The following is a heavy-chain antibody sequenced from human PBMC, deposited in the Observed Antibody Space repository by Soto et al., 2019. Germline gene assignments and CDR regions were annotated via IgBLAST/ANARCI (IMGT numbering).Heavy chain of an antibody. D-gene: IGHD1-7*01. V-gene: IGHV6-1*01. CDR3: ARDTNSWNYGYYYYGMDV. J-gene: IGHJ6*02. Sequence: QTLSLTCAISGDSVSSNSAAWNWIRQSPSRGLEWLGRTYYRSKWYNDYAVSVKSRITINPGTSKNQFSLQLNSVTPEDTAVYYCARDTNSWNYGYYYYGMDVWGQGTTVTVSS. CDR2: TYYRSKWYN. CDR1: GDSVSSNSAA.